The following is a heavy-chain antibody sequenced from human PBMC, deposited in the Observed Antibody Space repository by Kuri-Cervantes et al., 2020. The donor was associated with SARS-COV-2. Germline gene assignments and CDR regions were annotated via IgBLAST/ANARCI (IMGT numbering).Heavy chain of an antibody. D-gene: IGHD3-10*01. Sequence: GGSLRLSCAASGLSFNNAWMNWVRQAPGKGLEWVSGISGDGDRADYADSVKGRFTISRDNSKNMLYLQMNSLRAEDTAVYYCAKDKGFGELFFDYWGQGTLVTVSS. CDR1: GLSFNNAW. V-gene: IGHV3-23*01. CDR3: AKDKGFGELFFDY. CDR2: ISGDGDRA. J-gene: IGHJ4*02.